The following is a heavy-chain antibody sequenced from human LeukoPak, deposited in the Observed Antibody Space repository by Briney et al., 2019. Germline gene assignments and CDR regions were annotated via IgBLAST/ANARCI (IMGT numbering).Heavy chain of an antibody. D-gene: IGHD6-13*01. V-gene: IGHV3-7*01. CDR2: IKQDGSEK. Sequence: QPRGSLRLSCAASGFTFSSYWMSWVRQAPGKGLEWVANIKQDGSEKYYVDSVKGRFTISRDNAKNSLYLQMNSLRAEDTAVYYCARAGSWYPTEYFQHWGQGTLVTVSS. CDR3: ARAGSWYPTEYFQH. CDR1: GFTFSSYW. J-gene: IGHJ1*01.